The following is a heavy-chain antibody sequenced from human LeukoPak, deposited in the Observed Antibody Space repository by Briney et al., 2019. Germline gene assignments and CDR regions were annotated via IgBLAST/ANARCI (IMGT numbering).Heavy chain of an antibody. CDR2: IYYSGST. J-gene: IGHJ3*02. Sequence: SETLSLTCTVSGGSISSYYWSWIRQPPGKGLEWIGHIYYSGSTNYNPSLKSRVTISVDTSKNQFSLKLSSVTAADTAVYYCARPYSSGWYGVFDIWGQGTMVTVSS. CDR3: ARPYSSGWYGVFDI. CDR1: GGSISSYY. D-gene: IGHD6-19*01. V-gene: IGHV4-59*01.